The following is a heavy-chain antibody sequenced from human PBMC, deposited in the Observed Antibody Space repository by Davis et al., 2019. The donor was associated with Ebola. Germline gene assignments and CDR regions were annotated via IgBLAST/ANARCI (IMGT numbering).Heavy chain of an antibody. CDR2: ISGSGGST. D-gene: IGHD1-14*01. V-gene: IGHV3-23*01. CDR1: GFTFSSYA. Sequence: PGGSLRLSCAASGFTFSSYAMSWVRQAPGKGLEWVSVISGSGGSTYYADSVKGRFTISRDNSKNTLDLQMNSLRAEDTAVYYCAKGSGRNVAGEYFQHWGQGTLVTVSS. J-gene: IGHJ1*01. CDR3: AKGSGRNVAGEYFQH.